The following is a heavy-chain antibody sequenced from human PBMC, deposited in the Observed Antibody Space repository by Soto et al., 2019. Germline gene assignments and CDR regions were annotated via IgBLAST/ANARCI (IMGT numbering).Heavy chain of an antibody. J-gene: IGHJ4*02. CDR2: IYYSGST. D-gene: IGHD5-12*01. Sequence: PSETLSLTCTVSGGSISSGGYYWSWIRQHPGKGLEWIGYIYYSGSTYYNPSLKSRVTISVDTSKNQFSLKLSAVTAADTAVYYCAGIWDGYNYGTIDYWGQGTLVTVSS. V-gene: IGHV4-31*03. CDR1: GGSISSGGYY. CDR3: AGIWDGYNYGTIDY.